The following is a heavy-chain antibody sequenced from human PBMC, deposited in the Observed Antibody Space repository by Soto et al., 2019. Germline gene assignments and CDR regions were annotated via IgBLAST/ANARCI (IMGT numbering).Heavy chain of an antibody. CDR2: MSGSGSGT. CDR1: GFRFSTYD. D-gene: IGHD4-4*01. Sequence: DVQLLESGGGLVQPGGSLRLSCAASGFRFSTYDMSWVRQAPGKGLEWVSVMSGSGSGTYYADSVKGRFTISRDNSKNTLYLQKNSLRAEDTAVYYCVRQAILTSVTAHVWYYYGLVVCGQGTTVTLSS. V-gene: IGHV3-23*01. J-gene: IGHJ6*02. CDR3: VRQAILTSVTAHVWYYYGLVV.